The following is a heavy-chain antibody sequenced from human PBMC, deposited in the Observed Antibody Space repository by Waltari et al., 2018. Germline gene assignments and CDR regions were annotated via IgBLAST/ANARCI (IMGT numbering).Heavy chain of an antibody. V-gene: IGHV4-4*07. CDR2: IDTSGST. D-gene: IGHD3-10*01. CDR3: ARGTYYYGSGSYPPFDY. Sequence: VQLQESGPGLVKPSETLSLTCTVSGGSISSYYWSWIRQPAGKGLEWIGRIDTSGSTNYNPSLKSRVTMSVDTSKNQFSLKLSSVTAADTAVYYCARGTYYYGSGSYPPFDYWGQGTLVTVSS. CDR1: GGSISSYY. J-gene: IGHJ4*02.